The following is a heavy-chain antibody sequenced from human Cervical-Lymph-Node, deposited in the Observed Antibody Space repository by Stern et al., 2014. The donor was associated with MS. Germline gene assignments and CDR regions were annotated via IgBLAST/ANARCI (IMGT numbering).Heavy chain of an antibody. CDR2: LWYEENKT. Sequence: DQLVESGGGVVQPGRSLRLACATSGFTFSYYGMAWVPQAPGQGLEWVALLWYEENKTYYTDSVKGRFTISRDTSKNTLYLQMDNLRAEDTAVYYCARDSRDYLNYYGLDVWGQGTTVTVS. J-gene: IGHJ6*02. V-gene: IGHV3-33*01. D-gene: IGHD4-17*01. CDR3: ARDSRDYLNYYGLDV. CDR1: GFTFSYYG.